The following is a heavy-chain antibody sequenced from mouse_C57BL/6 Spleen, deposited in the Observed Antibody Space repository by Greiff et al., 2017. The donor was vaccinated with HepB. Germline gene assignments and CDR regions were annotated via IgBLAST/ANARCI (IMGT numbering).Heavy chain of an antibody. J-gene: IGHJ1*03. Sequence: EVHLVESGGGLVKPGGSLKLSCAASGFTFSDYGMHWVRQAPEKGLEWVAYISSGSSTIYYADTVKGRCTISRDNAKNTLFLQMTSLRSEDTAMYYCARYYGVSYWDFDVWGTGTTVTVAS. CDR2: ISSGSSTI. CDR3: ARYYGVSYWDFDV. CDR1: GFTFSDYG. V-gene: IGHV5-17*01. D-gene: IGHD1-1*01.